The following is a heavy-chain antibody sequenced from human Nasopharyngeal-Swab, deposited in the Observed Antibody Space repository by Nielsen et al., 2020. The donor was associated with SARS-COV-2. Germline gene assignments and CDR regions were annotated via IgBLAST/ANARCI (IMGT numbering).Heavy chain of an antibody. CDR1: GFIFTNYG. D-gene: IGHD4-17*01. CDR3: ARGSGASPADAFDL. J-gene: IGHJ3*01. Sequence: ASVKVSCKASGFIFTNYGITWVRQAPGQGLERMGWISAYNGNTDFGQKFQDRVTMTTDTSTSTAYMEMRSLRSDDTAIYYCARGSGASPADAFDLWGHGTMVTASS. V-gene: IGHV1-18*01. CDR2: ISAYNGNT.